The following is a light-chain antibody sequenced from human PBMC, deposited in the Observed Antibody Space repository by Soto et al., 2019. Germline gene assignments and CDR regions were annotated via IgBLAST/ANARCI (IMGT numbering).Light chain of an antibody. V-gene: IGKV1-39*01. CDR2: AAS. Sequence: DIQMTQSPSFLSASVGDRVTITCRASQSVSSSLNWYQQRPGKAPNLLISAASSLRGGVPSRFRGSGSGTDFTLTINSLQAEDFATYYCRQSYSLPWTFGQGTKVEIE. CDR1: QSVSSS. J-gene: IGKJ1*01. CDR3: RQSYSLPWT.